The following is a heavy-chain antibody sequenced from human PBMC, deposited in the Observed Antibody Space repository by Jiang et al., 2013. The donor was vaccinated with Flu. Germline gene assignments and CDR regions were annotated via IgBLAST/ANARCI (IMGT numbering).Heavy chain of an antibody. Sequence: GAEVKKPGSSVKVSCKASGSTVSSFTITWVRQAPGQGLEWVGVIVPIFGTTKYAQKFQGRVTITVDESTGTAYMELSSLRPEDTAVYYCARSVTRADAFXIWGQGTMITVSS. J-gene: IGHJ3*02. CDR1: GSTVSSFT. CDR2: IVPIFGTT. V-gene: IGHV1-69*01. D-gene: IGHD3-16*02. CDR3: ARSVTRADAFXI.